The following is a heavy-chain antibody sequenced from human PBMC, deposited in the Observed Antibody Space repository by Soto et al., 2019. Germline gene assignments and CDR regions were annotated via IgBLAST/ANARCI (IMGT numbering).Heavy chain of an antibody. CDR1: GFSVSSNY. V-gene: IGHV3-53*01. CDR3: ARHRHPRGTVGATSPLDP. J-gene: IGHJ5*02. D-gene: IGHD1-26*01. CDR2: HYSGGST. Sequence: PGGSLRLSCAISGFSVSSNYLSWVRQAPGKGLGWVSVHYSGGSTYYADSVQGRFTISRDKSNNTLYLQMRRVRAEDTAVYFCARHRHPRGTVGATSPLDPWGQGTHVTVSS.